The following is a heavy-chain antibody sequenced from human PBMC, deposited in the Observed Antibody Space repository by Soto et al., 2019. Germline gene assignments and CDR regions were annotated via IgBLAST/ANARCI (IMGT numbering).Heavy chain of an antibody. J-gene: IGHJ6*02. Sequence: QVQLVQSGAEVKKPGSSVKVSCKASGGTFSSYAISWVRQAPGQGLEWMAGIIPIFGTANYAQKFQGRVTITADESTSTAYMELSSLRSEDTAVYYCARGYSGYDFRHYYYYGMDVWGQGTTVTVSS. CDR3: ARGYSGYDFRHYYYYGMDV. CDR1: GGTFSSYA. D-gene: IGHD5-12*01. CDR2: IIPIFGTA. V-gene: IGHV1-69*01.